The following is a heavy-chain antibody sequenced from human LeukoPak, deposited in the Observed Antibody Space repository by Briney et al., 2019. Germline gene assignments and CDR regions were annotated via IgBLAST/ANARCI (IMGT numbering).Heavy chain of an antibody. CDR1: GFTFSSYE. CDR3: ARGPLSGGAIQFDY. Sequence: PGGSLRLSCAASGFTFSSYEMNWVRQAPGKGLVWVSRVNPDGRSTSHADSVKGRFTMSRDNARDTLYLQMNSLRAEDTAVYYCARGPLSGGAIQFDYWGQGTLVTVSS. CDR2: VNPDGRST. V-gene: IGHV3-74*01. J-gene: IGHJ4*02. D-gene: IGHD2-21*01.